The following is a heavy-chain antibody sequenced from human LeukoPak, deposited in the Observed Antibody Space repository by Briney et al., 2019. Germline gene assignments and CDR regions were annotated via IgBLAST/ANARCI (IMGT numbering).Heavy chain of an antibody. CDR1: GGSISSYY. J-gene: IGHJ5*02. D-gene: IGHD1-26*01. Sequence: NPSGTLSLTCTVSGGSISSYYWSWIRQPPGKGLEWIGYIYYSGSTNYNPSLKSRVTISVDTSKNQFSLKLSSVTAADTAVYYCAGGRRERFDPWGQGTLVTVSS. V-gene: IGHV4-59*01. CDR3: AGGRRERFDP. CDR2: IYYSGST.